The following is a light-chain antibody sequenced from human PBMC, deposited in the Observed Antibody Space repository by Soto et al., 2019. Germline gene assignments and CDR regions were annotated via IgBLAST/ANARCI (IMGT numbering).Light chain of an antibody. V-gene: IGLV2-14*01. CDR2: DVS. CDR1: SSDVGGYNY. J-gene: IGLJ1*01. CDR3: SSYTSSSTYV. Sequence: QSALTQPASVSASPGQSITISCTGTSSDVGGYNYVSWYQQHPGKAPQLMIYDVSNRPSGVSNRFSGSKSGNTASLTISGLQAEDEADYYCSSYTSSSTYVFGNGTKVTVL.